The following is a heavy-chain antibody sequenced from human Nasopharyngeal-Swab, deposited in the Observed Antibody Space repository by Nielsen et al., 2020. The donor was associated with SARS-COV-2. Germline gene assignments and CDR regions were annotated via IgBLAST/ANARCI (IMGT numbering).Heavy chain of an antibody. CDR2: IYYSGST. V-gene: IGHV4-31*02. CDR3: AGSDTAMGGAFEI. Sequence: SWTRQHPGKGLEWIGYIYYSGSTYYNPSLKSGVTISVDTAKNPFSLKLSSVPATDTAVYYCAGSDTAMGGAFEIWGQGTMVTVSS. D-gene: IGHD5-18*01. J-gene: IGHJ3*02.